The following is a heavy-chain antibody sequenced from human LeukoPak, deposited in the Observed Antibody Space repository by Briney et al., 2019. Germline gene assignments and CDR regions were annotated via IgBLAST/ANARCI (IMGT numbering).Heavy chain of an antibody. Sequence: PETLSLTCTVSGDSPCRSNYYCACARQPRGEGRGSHVRFYYDRRTNYSPSREIRVTVSVDTSKTQFALKLTSVTAADTAVYCCARRRGEWGVNWFDPWGPGTLVTVSS. V-gene: IGHV4-39*01. J-gene: IGHJ5*02. CDR2: FYYDRRT. CDR3: ARRRGEWGVNWFDP. D-gene: IGHD3-10*01. CDR1: GDSPCRSNYY.